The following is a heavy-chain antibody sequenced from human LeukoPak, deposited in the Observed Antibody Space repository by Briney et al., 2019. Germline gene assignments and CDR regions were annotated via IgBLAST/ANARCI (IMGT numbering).Heavy chain of an antibody. J-gene: IGHJ4*02. V-gene: IGHV3-30-3*01. Sequence: GRSLRLSCAASGFTFSSYAMHWVRQAPGKGLEWVAVISYDATNKFYADSVKGRFTISRDNSKNTLYLQMNSLRAEDTAVYYCARDVTGGFDYWGQGTLVTVSS. D-gene: IGHD7-27*01. CDR3: ARDVTGGFDY. CDR1: GFTFSSYA. CDR2: ISYDATNK.